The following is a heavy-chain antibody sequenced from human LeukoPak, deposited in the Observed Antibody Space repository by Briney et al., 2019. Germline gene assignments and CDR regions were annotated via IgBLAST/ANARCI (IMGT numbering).Heavy chain of an antibody. J-gene: IGHJ5*02. D-gene: IGHD6-19*01. Sequence: GGSLRLSCAASGFTFSSYSLTWVRQAPGKGLEWVSSITTGGGDLYYSDSVKGRFTISRDNAENSLFLQMNNLRAEDTAVYYCARKQWLNSWGQGTRVIVSS. CDR1: GFTFSSYS. CDR2: ITTGGGDL. CDR3: ARKQWLNS. V-gene: IGHV3-21*01.